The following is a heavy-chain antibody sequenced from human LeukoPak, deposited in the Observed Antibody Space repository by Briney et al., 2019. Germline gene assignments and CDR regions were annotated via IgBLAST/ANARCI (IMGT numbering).Heavy chain of an antibody. CDR2: IRQDGGEI. CDR1: GFMFNAYW. J-gene: IGHJ3*02. Sequence: TGGSLRLSCTGSGFMFNAYWMTWVRKAPGMGLEWVGNIRQDGGEIFYVDSVRGRFTISRDNAKNSLYLHLNSLRAEDTAVYYCSTGSGHAFDIWGRGTMVTVSS. D-gene: IGHD3-10*01. V-gene: IGHV3-7*01. CDR3: STGSGHAFDI.